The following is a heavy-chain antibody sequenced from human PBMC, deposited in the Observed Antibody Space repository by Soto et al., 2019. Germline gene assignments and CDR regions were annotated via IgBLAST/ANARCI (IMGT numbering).Heavy chain of an antibody. CDR1: GFTFSDYY. Sequence: GGSLRLSCAASGFTFSDYYMSWIRQAPGMGLEWVSYISSTGKYTNYAESVKGRFTISRDNAKNSLYLEMNSLRAEDTAVYYCARDSTGWRAVYDYWGQGNLVTVSS. CDR3: ARDSTGWRAVYDY. V-gene: IGHV3-11*05. D-gene: IGHD2-8*01. J-gene: IGHJ4*02. CDR2: ISSTGKYT.